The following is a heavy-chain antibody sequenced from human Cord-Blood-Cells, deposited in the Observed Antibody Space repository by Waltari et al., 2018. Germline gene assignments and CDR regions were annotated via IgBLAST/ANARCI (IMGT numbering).Heavy chain of an antibody. J-gene: IGHJ2*01. D-gene: IGHD3-16*01. V-gene: IGHV1-69*09. CDR3: ARALGGFKSAAPAFDL. CDR1: GGTFSSYA. CDR2: IIPILGIA. Sequence: QVQLVQSGAEVKKPGASVKVSCKATGGTFSSYASSWVRPGPGQGLEWMGRIIPILGIANYAQKFQGRVTITADKSTSTAYMELSSLRSEDTAVYYCARALGGFKSAAPAFDLWGRGTLVTVSS.